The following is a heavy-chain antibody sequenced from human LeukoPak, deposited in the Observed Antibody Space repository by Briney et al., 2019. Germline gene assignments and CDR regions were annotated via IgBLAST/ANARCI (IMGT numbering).Heavy chain of an antibody. CDR1: GFTFSSYG. V-gene: IGHV3-30*18. Sequence: GRSLRLSCAASGFTFSSYGMHWVRQAPGKGLEWVAVISYDGSNEYYADSVKGRFTISRDNSKNTLYLQMNSLRAEDTAVYYCAKLPFTNAAPDGYWGQGTLVTVSS. CDR2: ISYDGSNE. J-gene: IGHJ4*02. D-gene: IGHD2-8*01. CDR3: AKLPFTNAAPDGY.